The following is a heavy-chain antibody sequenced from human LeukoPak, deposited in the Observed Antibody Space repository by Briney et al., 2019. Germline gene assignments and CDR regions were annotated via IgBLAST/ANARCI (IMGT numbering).Heavy chain of an antibody. CDR2: IYHSGST. CDR1: GGSISSGGYY. D-gene: IGHD6-13*01. CDR3: ARDVAAAAFDI. J-gene: IGHJ3*02. Sequence: SETLSLTCTVSGGSISSGGYYWSWIRQPPGKGLEWIGYIYHSGSTYYNPSLKSRVTISVDRSKNQFSLKLSSVTAADTAVYYCARDVAAAAFDIWGQGTMVTVSS. V-gene: IGHV4-30-2*01.